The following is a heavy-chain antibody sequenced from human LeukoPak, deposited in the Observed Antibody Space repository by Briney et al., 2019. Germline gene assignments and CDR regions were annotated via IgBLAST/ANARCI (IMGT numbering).Heavy chain of an antibody. Sequence: SETLSLTCTVSGGSISSSSYYWAWIRQPPGKGLEWIGSIYYSGSTYYNPSLKSRVTISVDTSKNQFSLKLSSVTAADTAVYYCARHEYSSWQPRKYYFDYWGQGTLVTVSS. J-gene: IGHJ4*02. D-gene: IGHD6-6*01. CDR3: ARHEYSSWQPRKYYFDY. CDR1: GGSISSSSYY. CDR2: IYYSGST. V-gene: IGHV4-39*01.